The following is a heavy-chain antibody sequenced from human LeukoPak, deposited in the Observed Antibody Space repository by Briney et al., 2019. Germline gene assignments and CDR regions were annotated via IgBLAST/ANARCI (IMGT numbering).Heavy chain of an antibody. CDR3: ARDLIPEGNWFDP. CDR1: GYSISSGYY. Sequence: SETLSLTCTVSGYSISSGYYWGWIRQPPGKGLEWIGSIYHSGSTYYNPSLKSRVTISVDTSKNQFSLKLSSVTAADTAVYYCARDLIPEGNWFDPWGQGTLVTVSS. J-gene: IGHJ5*02. V-gene: IGHV4-38-2*02. CDR2: IYHSGST. D-gene: IGHD2-2*02.